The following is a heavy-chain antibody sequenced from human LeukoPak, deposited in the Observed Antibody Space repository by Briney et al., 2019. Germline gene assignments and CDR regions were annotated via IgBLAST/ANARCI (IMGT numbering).Heavy chain of an antibody. V-gene: IGHV5-51*01. CDR2: IYPGDADT. CDR3: ARKYSSGWPN. Sequence: GESLNFSCQRSEYSFTSYWIGGVRQMHGKDLKWMGIIYPGDADTRYSTSFQGQVTISADKSINTAYLQWSSLKASDTAMYYCARKYSSGWPNWGQGTLVTVSS. D-gene: IGHD6-19*01. CDR1: EYSFTSYW. J-gene: IGHJ4*02.